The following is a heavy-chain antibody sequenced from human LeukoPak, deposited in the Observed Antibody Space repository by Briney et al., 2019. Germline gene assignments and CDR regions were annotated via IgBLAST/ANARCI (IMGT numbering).Heavy chain of an antibody. V-gene: IGHV4-34*01. CDR2: INHSGST. J-gene: IGHJ5*02. CDR3: AREMYGRGVSDTNRFDP. Sequence: SETLSLTCAVYGGSFSGYYWSWIRQPPGKGLEWIGEINHSGSTNYNPSLKSRVTISVDTSKNQFSLKLSSVTAADTAVYYCAREMYGRGVSDTNRFDPWGQGTLVTVSS. CDR1: GGSFSGYY. D-gene: IGHD3-10*01.